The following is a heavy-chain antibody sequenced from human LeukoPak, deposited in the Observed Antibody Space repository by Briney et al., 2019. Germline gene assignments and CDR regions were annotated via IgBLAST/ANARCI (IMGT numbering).Heavy chain of an antibody. J-gene: IGHJ6*03. CDR3: ARDRAARREYYYYYMDV. CDR1: GGSINSYY. V-gene: IGHV4-4*07. Sequence: SETLSLTCTVSGGSINSYYWSWIRQPAGKGLEWIGRIYTSGSTNYNPSLKSRVTMSVDTSKNQFSLKLSSVTAADTAVYYCARDRAARREYYYYYMDVWGKGTTVTVSS. CDR2: IYTSGST. D-gene: IGHD6-6*01.